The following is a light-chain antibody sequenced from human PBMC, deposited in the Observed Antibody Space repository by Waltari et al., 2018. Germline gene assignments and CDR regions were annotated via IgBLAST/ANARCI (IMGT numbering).Light chain of an antibody. CDR1: SSNIEINY. Sequence: QSVLTQSPSASGTPGQRVTISCSGRSSNIEINYAYWYQQFPGTAPKLRIYGDHQRPSGVPDRFSGSKSGTSASLAISGLRSEDEADYYCAVWDDSLSGRVFGGGTRLTVL. CDR3: AVWDDSLSGRV. V-gene: IGLV1-47*01. CDR2: GDH. J-gene: IGLJ3*02.